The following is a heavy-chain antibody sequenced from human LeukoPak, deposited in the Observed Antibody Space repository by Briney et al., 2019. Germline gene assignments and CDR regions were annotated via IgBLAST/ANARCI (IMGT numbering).Heavy chain of an antibody. J-gene: IGHJ5*02. V-gene: IGHV4-39*07. D-gene: IGHD3-10*01. CDR1: GGSISSSSYY. CDR2: IYYSGST. Sequence: PSETLSLTCTVSGGSISSSSYYWGWIRQPPGKGLEWIGSIYYSGSTYYNPSLKSRVTISVDTSKNQFSLKLSSVTAADTAVYYCARVCYYGSGSYYPSQASPPNSWFDPWGQGTLVTVSS. CDR3: ARVCYYGSGSYYPSQASPPNSWFDP.